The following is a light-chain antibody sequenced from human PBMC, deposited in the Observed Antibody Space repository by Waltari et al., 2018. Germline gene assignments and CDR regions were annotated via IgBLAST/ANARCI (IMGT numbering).Light chain of an antibody. J-gene: IGLJ3*02. Sequence: QSALTQPPSASGSPGQSVAISSTGTSSDVGGYNYVSWYQQHPGKAPKLIIYEVSKRPSGVPDRFSGSKSGNTASLTVSGLQADYYCSSYAGSNLWVLGGGTKLTVL. V-gene: IGLV2-8*01. CDR3: SSYAGSNLWV. CDR2: EVS. CDR1: SSDVGGYNY.